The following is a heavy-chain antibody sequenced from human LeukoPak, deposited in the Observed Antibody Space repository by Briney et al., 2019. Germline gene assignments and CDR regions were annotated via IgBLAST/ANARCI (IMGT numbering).Heavy chain of an antibody. CDR2: INPNSGGT. CDR1: GYTFTGRY. V-gene: IGHV1-2*02. J-gene: IGHJ4*02. CDR3: AREGHCSSTNCYFSFDY. D-gene: IGHD2-2*01. Sequence: ASVKVSFKASGYTFTGRYVHWVRQAPGQGLEWMGWINPNSGGTNYAQKFQGRVTMTRDTSISTAYMELSRLRSDDTAVYYCAREGHCSSTNCYFSFDYWGQGTLVTVSS.